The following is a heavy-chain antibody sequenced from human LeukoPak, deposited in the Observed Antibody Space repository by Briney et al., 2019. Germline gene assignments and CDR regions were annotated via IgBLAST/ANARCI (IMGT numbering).Heavy chain of an antibody. V-gene: IGHV3-48*03. CDR3: AKDREGTIADYFDY. Sequence: GGSLRLSCAASGFTFSSYEMNWVRQAPGKGLEWVSYIYSSGSNIYYADSVKGRFTISRDNAKNSLYLQMNSLRGEDTAVYYCAKDREGTIADYFDYWGQGTLVTVSS. CDR1: GFTFSSYE. CDR2: IYSSGSNI. J-gene: IGHJ4*02. D-gene: IGHD1-7*01.